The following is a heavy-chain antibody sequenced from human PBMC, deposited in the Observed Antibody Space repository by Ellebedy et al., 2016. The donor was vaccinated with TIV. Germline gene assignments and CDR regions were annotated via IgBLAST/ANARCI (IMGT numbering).Heavy chain of an antibody. Sequence: PGGSLRLSCATSGITFKNAWMSWVRQAPGKGLEWVGRIRSSSEGGTTEDAAPVKGRFIISRDDSKVTLYLQMNSLKTEDTAIYYCTTADRVEGDGRGYWGRGTLVTVSS. J-gene: IGHJ4*02. CDR3: TTADRVEGDGRGY. D-gene: IGHD5-24*01. CDR1: GITFKNAW. V-gene: IGHV3-15*01. CDR2: IRSSSEGGTT.